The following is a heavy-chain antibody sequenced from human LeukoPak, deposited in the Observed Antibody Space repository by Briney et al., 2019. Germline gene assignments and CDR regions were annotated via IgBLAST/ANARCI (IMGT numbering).Heavy chain of an antibody. V-gene: IGHV6-1*01. CDR3: AGTQPAALGGVDY. Sequence: SQTLSLTCAISGDSVSSNSAAWNWLRQSPSRGLEWLGRTYYRSKWYNDYAVCVKSRITINPDTSKNQFSLQLNSVTPEDTAVYYCAGTQPAALGGVDYWGQGTLVTVSS. CDR1: GDSVSSNSAA. J-gene: IGHJ4*02. D-gene: IGHD2-2*01. CDR2: TYYRSKWYN.